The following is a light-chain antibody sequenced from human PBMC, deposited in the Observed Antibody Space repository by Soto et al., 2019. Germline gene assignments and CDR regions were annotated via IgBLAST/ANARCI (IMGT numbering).Light chain of an antibody. CDR3: QQSYSTPRLT. J-gene: IGKJ4*01. Sequence: DIQMTQSPSSLSASVGDRVTITCRASQSISSYLNWYQQKPGKAPKLLIYAASSLQSGVPSRFSGGGSGTDFALTISSLPPEDFATYYCQQSYSTPRLTFGGGTKVEIK. CDR2: AAS. CDR1: QSISSY. V-gene: IGKV1-39*01.